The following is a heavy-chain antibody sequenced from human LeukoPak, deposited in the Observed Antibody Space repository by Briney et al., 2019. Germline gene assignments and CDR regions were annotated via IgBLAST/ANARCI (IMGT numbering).Heavy chain of an antibody. CDR1: GGSFSGYY. Sequence: SETLSLTCAVYGGSFSGYYWSWIRQPPGKGLEWIGEINHSGSTNYNPSLKSRVTISVDTSKNQFSLKLSSVTAADTAVYYCAREAGYYYYMDVWGKGTTVTVSS. CDR3: AREAGYYYYMDV. CDR2: INHSGST. V-gene: IGHV4-34*01. J-gene: IGHJ6*03.